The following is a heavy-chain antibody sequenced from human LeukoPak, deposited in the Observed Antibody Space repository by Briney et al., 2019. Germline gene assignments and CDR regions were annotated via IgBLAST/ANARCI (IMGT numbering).Heavy chain of an antibody. V-gene: IGHV3-21*01. CDR3: AREGYYYGMDV. CDR1: GFTFGSYS. Sequence: GGSLRLSCAASGFTFGSYSMSWVRQAPGKGLEWVSSISSSSSYIYYADSVKGRFTISRDNAKNSLYLQMNSLRAEDTAVCYCAREGYYYGMDVWGQGTTVTVSS. CDR2: ISSSSSYI. J-gene: IGHJ6*02.